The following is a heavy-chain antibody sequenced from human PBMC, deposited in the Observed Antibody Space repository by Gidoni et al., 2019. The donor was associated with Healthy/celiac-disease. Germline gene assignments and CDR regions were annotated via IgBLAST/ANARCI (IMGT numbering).Heavy chain of an antibody. J-gene: IGHJ1*01. CDR3: AHSRAYSGSYQWYFQH. Sequence: QITLKESGPTLVKPTQTLTLTCTFSGFSLSTSGVGVGWIRQPPGKALEWLALMYWTADKRYSQSLKSSLTITKDTSKNQVVLTMTNMDPWDTATYYCAHSRAYSGSYQWYFQHWGQGTLVTVSA. CDR1: GFSLSTSGVG. CDR2: MYWTADK. D-gene: IGHD1-26*01. V-gene: IGHV2-5*01.